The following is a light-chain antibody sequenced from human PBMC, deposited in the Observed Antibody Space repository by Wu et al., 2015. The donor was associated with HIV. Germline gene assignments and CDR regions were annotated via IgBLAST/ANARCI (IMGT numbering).Light chain of an antibody. CDR1: QSISSN. J-gene: IGKJ4*01. CDR3: QQFGDYPWAFT. Sequence: EIVMTQSPATLSVSPGERATLSCRASQSISSNLVWYQQKPGQAPRLLIYGASTRATGIPARFSGRGSGTDFTLTISSLQSEDFATYYCQQFGDYPWAFTFGGGTRVDVK. CDR2: GAS. V-gene: IGKV3-15*01.